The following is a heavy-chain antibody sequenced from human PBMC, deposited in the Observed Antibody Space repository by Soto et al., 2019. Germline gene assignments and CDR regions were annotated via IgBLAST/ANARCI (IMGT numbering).Heavy chain of an antibody. Sequence: QVQLVESGGGVVQPGRSLRLSCAASGFTFSSYAMHWVRQAPGKGLEWVAVISYDGSNKNYADSVKGRFTISRDNSKNTLXLQMNSLRAEDTAVYYCARGYDFWSGYYYPYGMDVWGQGTTVTVSS. V-gene: IGHV3-30-3*01. CDR3: ARGYDFWSGYYYPYGMDV. CDR1: GFTFSSYA. J-gene: IGHJ6*02. D-gene: IGHD3-3*01. CDR2: ISYDGSNK.